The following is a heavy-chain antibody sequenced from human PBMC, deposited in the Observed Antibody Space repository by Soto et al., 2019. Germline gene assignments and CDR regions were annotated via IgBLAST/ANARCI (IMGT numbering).Heavy chain of an antibody. J-gene: IGHJ5*02. CDR2: IIPIFGTA. CDR3: ARLLVGATDWFDP. CDR1: GGTFSSYA. D-gene: IGHD1-26*01. Sequence: EASVKVSCKASGGTFSSYAISWVRQAPGQGLEWMGGIIPIFGTANYAQKFQGRVTITADKSTSTAYMELSSLRSEDTAVYYCARLLVGATDWFDPWGQGTLVTVSS. V-gene: IGHV1-69*06.